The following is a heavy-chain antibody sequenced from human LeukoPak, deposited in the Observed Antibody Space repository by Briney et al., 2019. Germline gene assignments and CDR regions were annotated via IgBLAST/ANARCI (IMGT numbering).Heavy chain of an antibody. Sequence: GGSLRLSCAASGFTFSNYGMHWVRQAPGRGLECVAVIWYDGRHQYYADSVKGRFNISRDNPKNMLYLQMNSLRVEDTAVYYCAKGPTQVLRFLRDGKTYYMDVWGKGTSVLVSS. CDR2: IWYDGRHQ. V-gene: IGHV3-33*06. CDR3: AKGPTQVLRFLRDGKTYYMDV. D-gene: IGHD3-3*01. CDR1: GFTFSNYG. J-gene: IGHJ6*03.